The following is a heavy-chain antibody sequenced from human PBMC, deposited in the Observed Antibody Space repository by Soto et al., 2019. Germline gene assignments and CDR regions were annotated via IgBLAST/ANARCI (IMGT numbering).Heavy chain of an antibody. Sequence: PSETLSLTCTVSGGSISSGDYYWSWIRQPPGKGLEWIGYIYYSGSTYYNPSLKSRVIISVDTSKNQFSLKLSSVTAADTAVYYCASRTYYYDSSGYGGFDPWGQVTLVPVSS. CDR1: GGSISSGDYY. D-gene: IGHD3-22*01. CDR2: IYYSGST. V-gene: IGHV4-30-4*01. CDR3: ASRTYYYDSSGYGGFDP. J-gene: IGHJ5*02.